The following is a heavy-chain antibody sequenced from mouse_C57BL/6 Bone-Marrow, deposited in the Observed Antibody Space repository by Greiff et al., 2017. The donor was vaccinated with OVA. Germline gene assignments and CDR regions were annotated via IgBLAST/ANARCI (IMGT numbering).Heavy chain of an antibody. J-gene: IGHJ2*01. CDR1: GFTFSSYA. V-gene: IGHV5-4*03. CDR3: ARRGYYGSSFFDY. CDR2: ISDGGSYT. Sequence: EVKLVESGGGLVKPGGSLKLSCAASGFTFSSYAMSWVRQTPEKRLEWVATISDGGSYTYYPDNVKGRFTISRDNAKNNLYLQMSHLKSEDTAMYYCARRGYYGSSFFDYWGQGTTLTVSS. D-gene: IGHD1-1*01.